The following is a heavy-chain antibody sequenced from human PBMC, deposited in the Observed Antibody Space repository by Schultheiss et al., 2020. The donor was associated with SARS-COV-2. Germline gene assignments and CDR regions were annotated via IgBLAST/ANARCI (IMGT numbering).Heavy chain of an antibody. CDR1: GFTFSSYS. D-gene: IGHD6-6*01. CDR2: IYSGGST. V-gene: IGHV3-21*04. J-gene: IGHJ4*02. Sequence: GGSLRLSCAASGFTFSSYSMNWVRQAPGKGLEWVSVIYSGGSTYYADSVKGRFTISRDNAKNSLYLQMNSLRAEDTAVYYCAKSTRPLGFDYWGQGTLVTVSS. CDR3: AKSTRPLGFDY.